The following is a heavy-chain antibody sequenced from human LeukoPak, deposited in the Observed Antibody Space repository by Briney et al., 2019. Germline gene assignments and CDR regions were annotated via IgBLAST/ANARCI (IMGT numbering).Heavy chain of an antibody. J-gene: IGHJ5*02. D-gene: IGHD2-2*01. CDR1: GYTFTSHA. V-gene: IGHV1-3*01. Sequence: GASVKVSCKASGYTFTSHAMHWVRQAPGQRLEWMGWINAGNGNTKYSQKFQGRVTITRDTSASTAYMELSSLRSEDTAVYYCARSDIVVVPAATPDNWFDPWGQGTLVTVSS. CDR2: INAGNGNT. CDR3: ARSDIVVVPAATPDNWFDP.